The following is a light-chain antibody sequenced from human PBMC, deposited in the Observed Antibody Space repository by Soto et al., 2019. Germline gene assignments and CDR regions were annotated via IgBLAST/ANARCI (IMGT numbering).Light chain of an antibody. CDR3: QQGHSFPFT. V-gene: IGKV1-12*01. J-gene: IGKJ3*01. CDR1: QSISTW. CDR2: AAY. Sequence: DIQMTQSHSSVSAAVGDRVTITCRASQSISTWLAWYQQKPGKAPNLLIYAAYSLHSAVPSRFRGSRSGTDFNLTIDGLQPEDFATYFCQQGHSFPFTFGPGTKVDIK.